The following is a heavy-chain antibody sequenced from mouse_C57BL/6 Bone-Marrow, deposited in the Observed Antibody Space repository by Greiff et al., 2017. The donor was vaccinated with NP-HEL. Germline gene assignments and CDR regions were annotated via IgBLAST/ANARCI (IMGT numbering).Heavy chain of an antibody. CDR3: ARESYGNSFAY. V-gene: IGHV3-6*01. J-gene: IGHJ3*01. D-gene: IGHD2-1*01. CDR2: IRYDGSN. Sequence: DVKLQESGPGLVKPSQSLSLTCSVTGYSITSGYFWNWIRQFPGNKLEWMGYIRYDGSNNYNPSLKNRISITRDTSKNQFFLKLNSVTTEDTATYYCARESYGNSFAYWGQGTLVTVSA. CDR1: GYSITSGYF.